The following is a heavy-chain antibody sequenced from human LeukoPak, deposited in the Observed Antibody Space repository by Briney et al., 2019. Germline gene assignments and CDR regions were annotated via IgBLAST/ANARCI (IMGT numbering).Heavy chain of an antibody. D-gene: IGHD3-10*01. Sequence: ASVKVSRKASGYTFTGYYMHWVRQAPGQGLEWMGWINPNSGGTNYAQKFQGRVTMTRDTSISTAYMELSRLRSDDTAVYYCARDSYGSGSSFDYWGQGTLVTVSS. CDR2: INPNSGGT. CDR1: GYTFTGYY. J-gene: IGHJ4*02. CDR3: ARDSYGSGSSFDY. V-gene: IGHV1-2*02.